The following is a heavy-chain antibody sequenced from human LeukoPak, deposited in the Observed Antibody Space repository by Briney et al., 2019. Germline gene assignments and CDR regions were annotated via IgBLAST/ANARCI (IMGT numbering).Heavy chain of an antibody. J-gene: IGHJ4*02. CDR1: GFSLSAYN. CDR3: ARVSKTFSYGYLNDY. V-gene: IGHV3-48*01. Sequence: QPGGSLGLSCEGSGFSLSAYNMNWVRQAPGKGLESVSYISSSSATIFYADSVKGRFTISRDNAKNSLYLQMNSPRAEDTAVYYCARVSKTFSYGYLNDYWGQGTLVTVSS. CDR2: ISSSSATI. D-gene: IGHD5-18*01.